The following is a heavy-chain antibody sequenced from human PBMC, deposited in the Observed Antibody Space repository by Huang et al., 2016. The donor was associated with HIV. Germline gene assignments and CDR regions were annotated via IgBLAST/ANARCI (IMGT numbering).Heavy chain of an antibody. J-gene: IGHJ5*02. Sequence: QLQLQESGPGLVKPSQNLSLTCTVFGGSVSSRNYYWAWIRQTPGKGLKWIVSIHHSVTSYYNRSLKSRVTMIVDKSKNQFSLEVTSATAADSAIYYCARQGGDCTSISCYLSWFDPWGQGTLVTVSS. CDR1: GGSVSSRNYY. CDR3: ARQGGDCTSISCYLSWFDP. V-gene: IGHV4-39*01. D-gene: IGHD2-2*01. CDR2: IHHSVTS.